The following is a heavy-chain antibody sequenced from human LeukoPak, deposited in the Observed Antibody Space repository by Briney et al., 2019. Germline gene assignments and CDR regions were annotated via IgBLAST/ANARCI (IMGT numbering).Heavy chain of an antibody. Sequence: PGRSLRLSCAASGFTFSSYAMHWVRQAPGKGLEWVAVISYDGSNKYYADSVKGRLTISRDNSKNTLYLQMNSLRAEDTAVYYCARDAHSSGWPSHFDYWGQGTLVTVSS. CDR2: ISYDGSNK. J-gene: IGHJ4*02. D-gene: IGHD6-19*01. V-gene: IGHV3-30-3*01. CDR3: ARDAHSSGWPSHFDY. CDR1: GFTFSSYA.